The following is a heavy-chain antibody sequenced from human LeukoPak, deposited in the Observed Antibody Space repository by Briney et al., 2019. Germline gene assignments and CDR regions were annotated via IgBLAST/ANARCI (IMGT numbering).Heavy chain of an antibody. D-gene: IGHD3-10*01. Sequence: GGSLRLSCAASGFTFSSYAMSWVRQAPGKGLEWVSGISGSGGSTYYADSVRGRFTISRDNSKNRLYLQMNSLRAEDTAVYYCAKRPRGNYLDPFDYWGQGTLVTVSS. J-gene: IGHJ4*02. CDR3: AKRPRGNYLDPFDY. CDR1: GFTFSSYA. V-gene: IGHV3-23*01. CDR2: ISGSGGST.